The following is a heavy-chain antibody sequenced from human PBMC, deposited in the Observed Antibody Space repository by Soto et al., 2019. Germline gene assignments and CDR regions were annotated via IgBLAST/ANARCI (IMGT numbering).Heavy chain of an antibody. Sequence: GGSLRLSCAASGFTFGDYWMSWVRQAPGKGLEWVANIKQDGSDKYYVDSVNGRFTISRDNAKNSLYLQMNSLRAEDTAVYYCARDGVITFGGVIVLDYWGQGTLVTVSS. CDR1: GFTFGDYW. CDR2: IKQDGSDK. D-gene: IGHD3-16*02. CDR3: ARDGVITFGGVIVLDY. V-gene: IGHV3-7*01. J-gene: IGHJ4*02.